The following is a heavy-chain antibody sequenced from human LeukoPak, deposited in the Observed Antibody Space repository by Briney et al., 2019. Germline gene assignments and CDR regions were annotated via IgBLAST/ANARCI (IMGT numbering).Heavy chain of an antibody. CDR1: GFTFNSYS. CDR2: ISSSSSYI. V-gene: IGHV3-21*01. Sequence: GGSLRLSCAASGFTFNSYSMNRVRQAPGKGLEWVSSISSSSSYIYYADSVKGRFTISRDNAKNSLYLQMNSLRAEDTAVYYCARSRGDPEFDYWGQGTLVTVSS. CDR3: ARSRGDPEFDY. D-gene: IGHD2-21*02. J-gene: IGHJ4*02.